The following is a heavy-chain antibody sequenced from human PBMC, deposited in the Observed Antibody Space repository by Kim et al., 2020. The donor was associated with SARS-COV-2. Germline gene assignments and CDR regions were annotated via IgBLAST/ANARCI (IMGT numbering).Heavy chain of an antibody. CDR3: AGSLYGLVGNPIYYFYGLDV. CDR2: FDPSDSDT. J-gene: IGHJ6*02. D-gene: IGHD3-10*01. V-gene: IGHV5-10-1*01. Sequence: GESLTISCQVSGYNLLGYWITWVFQMPGKGLEWMGKFDPSDSDTIYSPSFQGHVSISVDKSTSTAYLQWSRLWASDTAKYYCAGSLYGLVGNPIYYFYGLDVWGLGTTVIVSS. CDR1: GYNLLGYW.